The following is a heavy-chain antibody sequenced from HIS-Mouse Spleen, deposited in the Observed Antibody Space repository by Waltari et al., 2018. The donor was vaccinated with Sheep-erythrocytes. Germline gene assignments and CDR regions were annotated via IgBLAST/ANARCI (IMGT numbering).Heavy chain of an antibody. CDR2: INHSGST. D-gene: IGHD6-19*01. J-gene: IGHJ3*02. CDR1: GGSFSGYY. Sequence: QVQLQQWGAGLLKPSETLSLTCAVYGGSFSGYYWSWIRQPPGKGLEWIGEINHSGSTNDNPSLKSRGTISVDTSKNQFSLKLSSVTAADTAVYYCALSVDLAGAFDIWGQGTMVTVSS. CDR3: ALSVDLAGAFDI. V-gene: IGHV4-34*01.